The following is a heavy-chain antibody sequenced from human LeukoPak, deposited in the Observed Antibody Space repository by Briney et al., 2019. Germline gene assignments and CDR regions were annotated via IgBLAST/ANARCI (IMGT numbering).Heavy chain of an antibody. CDR2: IIPMFGTA. V-gene: IGHV1-69*06. CDR3: AINYDSSGYYDYFDY. CDR1: GGTFSSYE. D-gene: IGHD3-22*01. J-gene: IGHJ4*02. Sequence: ASVKVSCKASGGTFSSYEISWVRQAPGQGLEWMGGIIPMFGTAKYAQKFQGRVTITADKSTSTAYMELSSLRSEDTAVYYCAINYDSSGYYDYFDYWGQGTLVTVSS.